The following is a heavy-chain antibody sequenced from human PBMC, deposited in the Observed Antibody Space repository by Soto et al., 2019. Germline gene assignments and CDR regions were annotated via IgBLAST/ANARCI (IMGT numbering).Heavy chain of an antibody. J-gene: IGHJ4*02. CDR2: MSDIGSI. V-gene: IGHV4-4*02. CDR3: ARSLGWYAVDY. CDR1: GVSIGSNYY. Sequence: QVLLQESGPGLVQPSGTLSLSCVVSGVSIGSNYYWGWVRQPPGKGLDWLGDMSDIGSINYNPSLNXXVTISMVKSQNQFSLKLDSMAAADTAFYYCARSLGWYAVDYWGQGTLVIVSS. D-gene: IGHD6-19*01.